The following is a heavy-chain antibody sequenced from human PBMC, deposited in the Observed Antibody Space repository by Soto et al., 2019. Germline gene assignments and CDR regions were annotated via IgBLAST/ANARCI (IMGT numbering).Heavy chain of an antibody. CDR1: GGSISSGDYY. J-gene: IGHJ4*02. CDR3: ARDSSDCSGGSCSLYFDY. CDR2: IYYSGST. D-gene: IGHD2-15*01. V-gene: IGHV4-31*03. Sequence: SETLSLTCTVSGGSISSGDYYWSWIRQRPGKGLEWIGYIYYSGSTYYNPSLKSRVTISVDTSKNQFSLKLSSVTAADTAVYYCARDSSDCSGGSCSLYFDYWGQGTLVTVSS.